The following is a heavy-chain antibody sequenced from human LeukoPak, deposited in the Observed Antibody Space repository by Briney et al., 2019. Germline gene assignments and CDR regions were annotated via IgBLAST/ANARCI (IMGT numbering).Heavy chain of an antibody. CDR1: GGTFSSYA. J-gene: IGHJ4*02. V-gene: IGHV1-2*02. CDR3: ARGSKSLTGTTIELFDY. CDR2: INPNSGGT. Sequence: ASVKVSCKASGGTFSSYAISWVRQAPGQGLEWMGWINPNSGGTNYAQKFQGRVTLTRDTSITTAYMELNRLRSDDTAVYYCARGSKSLTGTTIELFDYWGQGTLVTVSS. D-gene: IGHD1-7*01.